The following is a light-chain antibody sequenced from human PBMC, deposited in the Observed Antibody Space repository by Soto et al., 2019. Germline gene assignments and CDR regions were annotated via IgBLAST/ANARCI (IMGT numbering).Light chain of an antibody. J-gene: IGLJ2*01. CDR2: EGS. V-gene: IGLV2-23*01. CDR3: CSYAGSGTLV. CDR1: SSDVGSYNL. Sequence: SALTQPASVSGSPGQSITISCTGTSSDVGSYNLVSWYQQHPGKAPKLMIYEGSKRPSGVSNRFSGSKSGNTASLTISGLQAEDEADYYCCSYAGSGTLVFGGGTKVTVL.